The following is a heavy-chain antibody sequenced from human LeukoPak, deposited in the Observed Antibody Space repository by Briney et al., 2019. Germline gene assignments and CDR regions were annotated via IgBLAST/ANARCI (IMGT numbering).Heavy chain of an antibody. Sequence: PGGTLRLSCAASGFTFSSYGMSWVRQAPGKGLEWFSAISGSGGSTYYADSVRGRFTISRDNSKNTLYLQMNSLRAEDTAVYYCAKGYYDILTGYRYYYYYYMDVWGKGTTVTISS. J-gene: IGHJ6*03. V-gene: IGHV3-23*01. CDR2: ISGSGGST. CDR3: AKGYYDILTGYRYYYYYYMDV. CDR1: GFTFSSYG. D-gene: IGHD3-9*01.